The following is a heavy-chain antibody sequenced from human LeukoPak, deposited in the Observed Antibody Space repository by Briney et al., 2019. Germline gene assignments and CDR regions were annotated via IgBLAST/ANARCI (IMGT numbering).Heavy chain of an antibody. J-gene: IGHJ4*02. V-gene: IGHV4-61*02. CDR1: GGSISSGSYY. D-gene: IGHD6-13*01. Sequence: SETLSLTCTVSGGSISSGSYYWSWIRQPAGKGLERIGRIYTSGSTNYNPSLKSRVTISVDTSKNQFSLKLSSVTAADTAVYYCARARTRSSSWYFDYWGQGTLVTVSS. CDR3: ARARTRSSSWYFDY. CDR2: IYTSGST.